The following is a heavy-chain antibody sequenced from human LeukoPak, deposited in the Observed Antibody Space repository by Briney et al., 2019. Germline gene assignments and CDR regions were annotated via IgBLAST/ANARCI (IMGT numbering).Heavy chain of an antibody. CDR1: GFTFSSYA. V-gene: IGHV3-30-3*01. D-gene: IGHD2-2*01. CDR2: ISYDGSNK. J-gene: IGHJ4*02. CDR3: ARDIVVVPAAINYFDY. Sequence: PGGSLRLSCAASGFTFSSYAMHWVRQAPGKGLEWVAVISYDGSNKYYADSVKGRFTISRDNSKNTLYLQMNSLRAEDTAVYYCARDIVVVPAAINYFDYWGQGTLVTVSS.